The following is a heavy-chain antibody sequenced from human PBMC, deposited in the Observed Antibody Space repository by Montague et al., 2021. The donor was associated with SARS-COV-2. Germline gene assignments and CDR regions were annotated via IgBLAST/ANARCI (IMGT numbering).Heavy chain of an antibody. Sequence: SETLSPTCAVYGGSFSGYYWSWIRQPPGKGLEWIGEINHSGSTNYNPSLKSRVTISVDTSKNQFSLKLSSVTAADTAVYYCARVRAVPAAMRIFSLGRSYYGMDVWGQGTTVTVSS. CDR2: INHSGST. CDR1: GGSFSGYY. J-gene: IGHJ6*02. D-gene: IGHD2-2*01. V-gene: IGHV4-34*01. CDR3: ARVRAVPAAMRIFSLGRSYYGMDV.